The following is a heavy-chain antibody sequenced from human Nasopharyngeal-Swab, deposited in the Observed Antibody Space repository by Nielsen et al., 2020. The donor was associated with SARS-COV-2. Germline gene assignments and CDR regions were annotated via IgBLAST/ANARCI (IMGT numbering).Heavy chain of an antibody. CDR1: GFTFSDYY. J-gene: IGHJ5*02. D-gene: IGHD3-3*01. V-gene: IGHV3-11*01. CDR2: ISSSGSTI. Sequence: GESLKISCAASGFTFSDYYMSWIRQAPGKGPEWVSYISSSGSTIYYADSVKGRFTISRDNAKNSLYLQMNSLRAEDTAVYYCARDKFWSGYYSWFDPWGQGTLVTVSS. CDR3: ARDKFWSGYYSWFDP.